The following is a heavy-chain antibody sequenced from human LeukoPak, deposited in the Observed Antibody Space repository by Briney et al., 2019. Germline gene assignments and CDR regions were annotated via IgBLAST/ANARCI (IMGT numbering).Heavy chain of an antibody. D-gene: IGHD3-3*01. CDR2: ITGSGSGA. Sequence: GGSLRLSCAASGFIFSNYGMNWVRQAPGKGLEWVSVITGSGSGADYADSVKGRFTIPRDNSQNTVHLQMNSLRAEDTAVYYCARDYDFWSGYSSPDYWGQGTLVTVSS. V-gene: IGHV3-23*01. J-gene: IGHJ4*02. CDR1: GFIFSNYG. CDR3: ARDYDFWSGYSSPDY.